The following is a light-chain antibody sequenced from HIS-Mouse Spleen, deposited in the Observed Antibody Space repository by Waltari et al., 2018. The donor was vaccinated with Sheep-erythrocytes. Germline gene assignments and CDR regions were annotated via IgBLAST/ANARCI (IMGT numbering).Light chain of an antibody. Sequence: ERTQPPSVSVSPGQTDSRKGAGENLGDKYACWYQQKPGQSPVLVIYQDSKRPSGIPERFSGSNSGNAATLTSRGTLPFPSAASSCLAWACRTSVFGGGTKLTVL. V-gene: IGLV3-1*01. CDR3: LAWACRTSV. CDR1: NLGDKY. J-gene: IGLJ3*02. CDR2: QDS.